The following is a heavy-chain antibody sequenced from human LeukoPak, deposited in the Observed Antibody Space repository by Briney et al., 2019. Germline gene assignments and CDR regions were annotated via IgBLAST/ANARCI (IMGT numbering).Heavy chain of an antibody. D-gene: IGHD5-18*01. V-gene: IGHV3-21*01. Sequence: GGSLRLSCAASGFTFSSYSMNWVRQAPGKGLEWVSSISSSSSYIYYADSVKGRFTISRDNAKNSLYLQMNSLRAEDTAVYYCARDCERGYSYGLCXGQGTLVTVXX. CDR3: ARDCERGYSYGLC. CDR2: ISSSSSYI. CDR1: GFTFSSYS. J-gene: IGHJ4*02.